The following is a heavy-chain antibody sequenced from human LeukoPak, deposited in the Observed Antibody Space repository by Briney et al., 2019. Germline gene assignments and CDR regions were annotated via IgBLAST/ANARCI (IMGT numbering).Heavy chain of an antibody. J-gene: IGHJ4*02. D-gene: IGHD5-18*01. Sequence: GGSLRLSCAASGFTFSSYAMSWVRQAPGRGLEWVSSISRSGISTYYADSVKGRFTISRDKSKNTLSLQMRSLRGEDTAIYYCAKGDTGMIRRYYFDNWGQGTLVTVSS. CDR3: AKGDTGMIRRYYFDN. V-gene: IGHV3-23*01. CDR2: ISRSGIST. CDR1: GFTFSSYA.